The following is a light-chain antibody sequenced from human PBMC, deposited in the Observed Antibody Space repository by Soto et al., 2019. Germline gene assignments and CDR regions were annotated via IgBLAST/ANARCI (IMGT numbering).Light chain of an antibody. J-gene: IGKJ5*01. Sequence: EIVLTQSPGTLSLSPGERATLSCRASQSVSSSYLAWYQQKPGQAPRLLIYDAIIRAADVPARFSGSGSGTDFTLTISRLEPEDFAVYYCQQYGNSPITFGQGTRLEIK. CDR1: QSVSSSY. CDR3: QQYGNSPIT. CDR2: DAI. V-gene: IGKV3-20*01.